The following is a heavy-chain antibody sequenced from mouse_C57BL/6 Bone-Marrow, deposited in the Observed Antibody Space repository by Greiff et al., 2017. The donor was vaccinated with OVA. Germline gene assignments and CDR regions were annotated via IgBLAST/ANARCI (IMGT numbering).Heavy chain of an antibody. CDR3: ARSYGYDVDFDY. D-gene: IGHD2-2*01. CDR1: GYTFTSYW. CDR2: IYPGSGST. V-gene: IGHV1-55*01. Sequence: QVQLQQSGAELVKPGASVKMSCKASGYTFTSYWITWVKQRPGQGLEWIGDIYPGSGSTNYNEKFKSKATLTVDTSSSTAYMQLSSLTSEDSAVYYCARSYGYDVDFDYWGQGTTLTVSS. J-gene: IGHJ2*01.